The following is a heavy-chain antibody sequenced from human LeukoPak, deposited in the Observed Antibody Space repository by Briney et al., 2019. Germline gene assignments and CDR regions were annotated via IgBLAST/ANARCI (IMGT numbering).Heavy chain of an antibody. D-gene: IGHD2-2*01. J-gene: IGHJ4*02. CDR3: ASRTPIDY. Sequence: GGSLRLSCAASGFTFSSYSMNWVRQAPGKGLEGVSSISSSSSYIYYADSVKGRVTISRDNAKNSLYLQMNSLRAEVTAVYYCASRTPIDYWGQGTLVTVSS. V-gene: IGHV3-21*01. CDR2: ISSSSSYI. CDR1: GFTFSSYS.